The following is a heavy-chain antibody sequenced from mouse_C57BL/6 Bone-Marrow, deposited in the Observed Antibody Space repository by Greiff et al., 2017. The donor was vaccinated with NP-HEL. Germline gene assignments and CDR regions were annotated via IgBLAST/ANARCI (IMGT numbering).Heavy chain of an antibody. Sequence: QVQLKESGPGLVQPSQRLSITCTVSGFSLTSYGVHWVRQSPGKGLEWLGVIWSGGSTDYNAAFISRLSISKDNSKSQVFFKMNSLQADDTAIYYCAINLIYDCPTGDGAWFAYWGQGTLVTVSA. CDR1: GFSLTSYG. CDR2: IWSGGST. CDR3: AINLIYDCPTGDGAWFAY. D-gene: IGHD2-3*01. J-gene: IGHJ3*01. V-gene: IGHV2-2*01.